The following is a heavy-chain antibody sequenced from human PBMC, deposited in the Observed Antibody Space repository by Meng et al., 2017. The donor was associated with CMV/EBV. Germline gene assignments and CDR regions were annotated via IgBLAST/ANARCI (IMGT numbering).Heavy chain of an antibody. Sequence: VRLQQWGAGLLKPSETLSATGAGYGGSFSGYYWSWIRQPPGKGLEWIGEINHSGSTNYNPSLKSRVTISVDTSKNQFSLKLSSVTAADTAVYYCARGGIAAAGPFDYWGQGTLVTDSS. CDR2: INHSGST. D-gene: IGHD6-13*01. V-gene: IGHV4-34*01. J-gene: IGHJ4*02. CDR3: ARGGIAAAGPFDY. CDR1: GGSFSGYY.